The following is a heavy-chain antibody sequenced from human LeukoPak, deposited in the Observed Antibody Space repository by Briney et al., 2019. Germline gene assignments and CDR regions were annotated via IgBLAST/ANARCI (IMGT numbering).Heavy chain of an antibody. Sequence: GGSLRLSCAASGFTFSSYSMNWVRQAPGKGLEWVSSISSSSSYIYYADSVKGRFTISRDNAKNSLYLQMHSLRAEDTAVYYCARDGPTYYYDSSGYYLGYWGQGTLVTVSS. CDR1: GFTFSSYS. V-gene: IGHV3-21*01. D-gene: IGHD3-22*01. J-gene: IGHJ4*02. CDR2: ISSSSSYI. CDR3: ARDGPTYYYDSSGYYLGY.